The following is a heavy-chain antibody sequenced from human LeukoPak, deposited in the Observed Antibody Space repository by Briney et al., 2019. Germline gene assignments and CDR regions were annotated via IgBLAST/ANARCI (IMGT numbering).Heavy chain of an antibody. Sequence: SETLSLTCAVYGGSFSGYYWSWIRQHPGKGLEWIGYIYYSGSTYYNPSLKSRVTISVDTSKNQFSLELSSVTAADTAVYYCARVSDYDYEWYFDFWGQGALVTVSS. V-gene: IGHV4-31*11. CDR3: ARVSDYDYEWYFDF. J-gene: IGHJ4*02. CDR2: IYYSGST. D-gene: IGHD5-12*01. CDR1: GGSFSGYY.